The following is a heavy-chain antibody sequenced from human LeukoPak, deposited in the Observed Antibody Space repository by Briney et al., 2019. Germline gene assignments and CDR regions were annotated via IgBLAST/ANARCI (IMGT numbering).Heavy chain of an antibody. CDR1: GYSFTSYW. CDR3: ARHRAGYCSGGGCYLPTQCDY. D-gene: IGHD2-15*01. J-gene: IGHJ4*02. CDR2: IDPSDSYT. V-gene: IGHV5-10-1*01. Sequence: GESLKISCKGSGYSFTSYWISWVRQMPGKGLEWMGRIDPSDSYTNYSPSFQGHVTISADKSISTAYLQWSSLKASDTAMYYCARHRAGYCSGGGCYLPTQCDYWGQGTLVTVSS.